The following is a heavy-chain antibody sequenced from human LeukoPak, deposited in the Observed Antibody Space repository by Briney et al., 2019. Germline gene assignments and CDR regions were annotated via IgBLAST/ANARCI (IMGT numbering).Heavy chain of an antibody. CDR3: ARDRSYSYFEY. J-gene: IGHJ4*02. V-gene: IGHV3-23*01. CDR1: GFTFSSYA. Sequence: GGSLRLSCAASGFTFSSYAMSWVRQAPGKGLEWVSAISGSGGSTYYADPVKGRFTISRDNSKNTLYLQMNSLRAEDTAVYYCARDRSYSYFEYWGQGALVTVSA. CDR2: ISGSGGST. D-gene: IGHD4-11*01.